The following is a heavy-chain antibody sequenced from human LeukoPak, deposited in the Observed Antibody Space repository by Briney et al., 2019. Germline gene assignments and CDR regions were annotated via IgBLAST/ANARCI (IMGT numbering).Heavy chain of an antibody. J-gene: IGHJ4*02. D-gene: IGHD1-14*01. Sequence: GGSLRLSCAASGFTFSGYEMNWVRQAPGKGLEWVSYISDSGGTTNYADSVGGRFTISRDNAKNSLYLQMNSLRAEDTAVYYCARYFTTWRSFAYWGQGTLVTVSS. CDR3: ARYFTTWRSFAY. CDR1: GFTFSGYE. V-gene: IGHV3-48*03. CDR2: ISDSGGTT.